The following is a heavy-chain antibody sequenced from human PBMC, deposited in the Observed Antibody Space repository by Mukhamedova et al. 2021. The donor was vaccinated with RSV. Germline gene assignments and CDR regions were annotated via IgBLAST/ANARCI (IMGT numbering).Heavy chain of an antibody. V-gene: IGHV1-18*01. CDR2: ISAYNGYT. J-gene: IGHJ3*02. CDR3: ASSLIVRGSWDHAFDI. Sequence: SWVRQAPGQGLEWMGWISAYNGYTNYAQKLQGRVTMTTDTSTSTAYMELRSLRSDDTAVYYCASSLIVRGSWDHAFDIWGQGTMV. D-gene: IGHD3-10*01.